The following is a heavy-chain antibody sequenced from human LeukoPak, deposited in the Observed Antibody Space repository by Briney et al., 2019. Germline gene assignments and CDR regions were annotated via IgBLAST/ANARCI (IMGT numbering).Heavy chain of an antibody. J-gene: IGHJ4*02. CDR1: GYTLTEFS. D-gene: IGHD3-22*01. Sequence: ASVKVSCKVSGYTLTEFSMHWVRQAPGKGLEWLGGFDPEDGETIYAQELQGRVTMTKDTSTDTAYMELSSLRSEDTAVYYCATWYYYDSSDYYLADYWGQGTLVTVSS. V-gene: IGHV1-24*01. CDR2: FDPEDGET. CDR3: ATWYYYDSSDYYLADY.